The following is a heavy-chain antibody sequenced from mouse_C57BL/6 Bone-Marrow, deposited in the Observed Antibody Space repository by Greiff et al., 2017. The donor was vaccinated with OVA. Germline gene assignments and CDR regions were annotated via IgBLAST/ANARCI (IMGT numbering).Heavy chain of an antibody. J-gene: IGHJ1*03. CDR3: ARRYYGSSYWYFDV. Sequence: QVQLQQPGAELVKPGASVKMSCKASGYTFTSYWITWVKQSPGQGLEWIGDIYPGSGSTNYNEKFKSKATLTVDTSSSTAYMQLSRLTSEDSAVYYCARRYYGSSYWYFDVWGTGTTVTVSS. CDR1: GYTFTSYW. V-gene: IGHV1-55*01. CDR2: IYPGSGST. D-gene: IGHD1-1*01.